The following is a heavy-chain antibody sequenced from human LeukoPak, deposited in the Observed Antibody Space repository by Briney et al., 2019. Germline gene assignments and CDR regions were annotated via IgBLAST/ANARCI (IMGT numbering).Heavy chain of an antibody. CDR1: GYTFTSYY. CDR3: AREARDWSGYYTGSWFDP. V-gene: IGHV1-46*01. CDR2: INPSGGST. J-gene: IGHJ5*02. D-gene: IGHD3-3*01. Sequence: ASVKVSCKASGYTFTSYYMHWVRQAPGEGLEWMGIINPSGGSTSYAQKFQGRVTMTRDMSTSTVYMELSSLRSEDTAVYYCAREARDWSGYYTGSWFDPWGQGTLVTVSS.